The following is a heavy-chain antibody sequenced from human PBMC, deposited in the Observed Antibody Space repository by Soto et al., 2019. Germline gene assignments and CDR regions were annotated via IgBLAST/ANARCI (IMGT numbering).Heavy chain of an antibody. CDR3: ATDGGGSIWSLNPDYGMDV. Sequence: ASEKASCKASGYTFTSYYMHWVRQAPGQGLEWMGIINPSGGSTSYAQKFQGRVTMTRDTSTSTVYMELSSLRSEDTAVYYCATDGGGSIWSLNPDYGMDVWYQGIAFT. J-gene: IGHJ6*02. V-gene: IGHV1-46*01. D-gene: IGHD6-13*01. CDR2: INPSGGST. CDR1: GYTFTSYY.